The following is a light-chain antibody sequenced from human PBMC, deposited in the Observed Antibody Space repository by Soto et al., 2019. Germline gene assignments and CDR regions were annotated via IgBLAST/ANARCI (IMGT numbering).Light chain of an antibody. CDR1: QSVSSN. CDR2: GAS. CDR3: QQYGTSEII. J-gene: IGKJ5*01. Sequence: VLTQSPATLSVSPGERATFSCRASQSVSSNLAWYQQKPGQAPRLLIYGASTRATDMPGRFSGSGSGTDFTITISRLETEDGEVFDCQQYGTSEIIFGQGTRLEIK. V-gene: IGKV3-20*01.